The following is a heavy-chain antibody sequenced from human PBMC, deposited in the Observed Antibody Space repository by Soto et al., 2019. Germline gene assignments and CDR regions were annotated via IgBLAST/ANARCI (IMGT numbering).Heavy chain of an antibody. CDR3: AKDYQGGTGTTALDH. J-gene: IGHJ1*01. Sequence: EVQLVESGGGLVQPGRSLRLSCAASGFTFDDYAMHWVRQAPGKGLEWIAAISWGSGALVYATSVKGRFTISRDNGRNSLYLQMSSLREEDTAFYFCAKDYQGGTGTTALDHWGQGTLVTVSS. V-gene: IGHV3-9*01. CDR2: ISWGSGAL. CDR1: GFTFDDYA. D-gene: IGHD1-1*01.